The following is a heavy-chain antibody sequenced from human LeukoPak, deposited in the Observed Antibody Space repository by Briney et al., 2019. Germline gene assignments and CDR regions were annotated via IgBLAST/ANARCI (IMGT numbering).Heavy chain of an antibody. V-gene: IGHV4-59*08. CDR2: IDYSGST. CDR3: ARAPNYGGKPFDY. D-gene: IGHD4-23*01. CDR1: GGPIRSYY. Sequence: PSETLSLTCTVSGGPIRSYYWSWSRQTPGKGLEWIGYIDYSGSTNYNPSLKSRVTISVDTSKNQFSLKLSSVTAADTAVFYCARAPNYGGKPFDYWGQGTLVTVSS. J-gene: IGHJ4*02.